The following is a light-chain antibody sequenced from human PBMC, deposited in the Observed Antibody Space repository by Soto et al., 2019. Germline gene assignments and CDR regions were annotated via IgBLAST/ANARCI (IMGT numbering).Light chain of an antibody. J-gene: IGKJ3*01. CDR3: QQYHSYPFT. Sequence: DIQRTQSPSTLSAFVGDRLSITCRASQSITNWLAWYQQKPGKAPKLLIYKASSLQSEVPSRFSGSASGPEFTLTISSLQPDDFATYYCQQYHSYPFTFGPGTKVDIK. CDR2: KAS. CDR1: QSITNW. V-gene: IGKV1-5*03.